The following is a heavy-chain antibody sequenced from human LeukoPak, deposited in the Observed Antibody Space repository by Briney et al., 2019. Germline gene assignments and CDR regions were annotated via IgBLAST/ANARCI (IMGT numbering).Heavy chain of an antibody. CDR3: AKCGTTCYANAFYI. CDR2: IIGSGGGT. CDR1: GFTFSSIA. V-gene: IGHV3-23*01. D-gene: IGHD2-2*01. J-gene: IGHJ3*02. Sequence: GGSLRLSCAASGFTFSSIAMSWVRQAPDKGLEWVSTIIGSGGGTYYADSVKGRFTISRDNSKNTLYMQMNSLRAEDAAVYYCAKCGTTCYANAFYIWGQGTMVTVSS.